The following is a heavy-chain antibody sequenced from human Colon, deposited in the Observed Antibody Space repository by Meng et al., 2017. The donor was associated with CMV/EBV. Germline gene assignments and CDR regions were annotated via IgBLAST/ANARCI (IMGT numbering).Heavy chain of an antibody. CDR2: INPNSGGT. CDR1: GDTFTGYY. D-gene: IGHD3-22*01. CDR3: ATVSSGYYLYFQH. J-gene: IGHJ1*01. V-gene: IGHV1-2*02. Sequence: QGQIGQAGGEVKKPGASVKVSCKASGDTFTGYYMHWVRQSPGQGLEWMGWINPNSGGTNYAQKFQGRVTMTRDTSISTAYMELSRLRSDDTAVYYCATVSSGYYLYFQHWGQGTLVTVSS.